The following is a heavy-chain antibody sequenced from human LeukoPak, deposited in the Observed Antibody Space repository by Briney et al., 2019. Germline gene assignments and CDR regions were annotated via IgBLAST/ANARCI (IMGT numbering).Heavy chain of an antibody. CDR3: ARGRVTRRRCSGGSCDHYYMDV. D-gene: IGHD2-15*01. V-gene: IGHV4-34*01. Sequence: SETLTLTCAVYGGSFSGYYWSWIRQPPGKGLEWIGVINHSGSTNYNPSLKSRVTISVDTSKNQFSLKLSSVTAADTAVYYCARGRVTRRRCSGGSCDHYYMDVWGKGTTVTVSS. J-gene: IGHJ6*03. CDR1: GGSFSGYY. CDR2: INHSGST.